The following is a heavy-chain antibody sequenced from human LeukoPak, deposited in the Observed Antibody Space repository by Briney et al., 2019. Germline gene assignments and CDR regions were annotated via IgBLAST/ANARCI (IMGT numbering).Heavy chain of an antibody. Sequence: GGSLRLSCAASGFTSSSYEMNWVRQAPGKGLEWVSYISSSGSTIYYADSVKGRFTISRDNAKNSLYLQMNSLRAEDTTVYYCARNFRSYPFDYWGQGTLVTVSS. CDR3: ARNFRSYPFDY. V-gene: IGHV3-48*03. J-gene: IGHJ4*02. CDR2: ISSSGSTI. D-gene: IGHD1-26*01. CDR1: GFTSSSYE.